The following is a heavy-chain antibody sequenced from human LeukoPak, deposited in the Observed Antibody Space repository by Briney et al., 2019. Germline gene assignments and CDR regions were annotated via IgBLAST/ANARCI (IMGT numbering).Heavy chain of an antibody. CDR2: IKASGGST. CDR1: LDSLTSNY. J-gene: IGHJ6*03. D-gene: IGHD2-21*02. CDR3: DKGRSDFLAYYYLDV. V-gene: IGHV1-46*03. Sequence: ASAKDSSMESLDSLTSNYIHAGRQAPREGRGSVAIIKASGGSTTYAQKFQGGDTMTRDTSTSTVYMELTSLRSEDTAVYYCDKGRSDFLAYYYLDVWGKGTTVTVSS.